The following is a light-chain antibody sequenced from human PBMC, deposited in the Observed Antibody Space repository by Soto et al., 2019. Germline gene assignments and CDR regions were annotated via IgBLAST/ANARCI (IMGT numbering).Light chain of an antibody. J-gene: IGKJ2*01. V-gene: IGKV1-5*01. CDR3: QQNSNHPT. CDR1: QGISSW. Sequence: IQLTQSPSTLSASVGDRVTITCRASQGISSWLAWYQQKPGKAPNLLIYDASSLQSGVPSRFSGSGSGTESTLTSSSLQPDDFATYYCQQNSNHPTFGQGTKLEIK. CDR2: DAS.